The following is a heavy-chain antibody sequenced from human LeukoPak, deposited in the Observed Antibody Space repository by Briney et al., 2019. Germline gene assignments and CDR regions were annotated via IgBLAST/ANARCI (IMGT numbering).Heavy chain of an antibody. CDR2: IIPILGIA. CDR1: GGTFSSYT. CDR3: ARDEDWFDP. V-gene: IGHV1-69*02. J-gene: IGHJ5*02. Sequence: ASVKVSCKASGGTFSSYTISWVRQAPGQGLEWMGRIIPILGIANYAQKFQGRVTITAEKSTSTAYMELSNLRSEDTAVYYSARDEDWFDPWGQGTLVTVSS.